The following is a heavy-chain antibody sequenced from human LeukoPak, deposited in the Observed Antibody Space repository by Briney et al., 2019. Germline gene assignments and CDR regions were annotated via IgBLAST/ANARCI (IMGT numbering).Heavy chain of an antibody. CDR3: ARGVGQDAFDI. CDR1: GFTFSSYS. CDR2: ISSSSSTI. D-gene: IGHD1-26*01. J-gene: IGHJ3*02. Sequence: PGGSLRLSCAASGFTFSSYSMNWVRQAPGKGLEWVSYISSSSSTIYYADSVKGRFTISKYNSKNTLSLQMNSLRPEDTALYYCARGVGQDAFDIWGQGTMVTVSS. V-gene: IGHV3-48*01.